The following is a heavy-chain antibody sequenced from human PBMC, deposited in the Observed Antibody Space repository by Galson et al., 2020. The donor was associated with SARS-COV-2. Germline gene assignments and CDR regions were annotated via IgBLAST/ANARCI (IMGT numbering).Heavy chain of an antibody. Sequence: ASVKVSCKVSGYTLTELSMHWVRQAPGKGLEWMGGFDPEDGETIYAQKFQGRVTMTEDTSTDTAYMELSSLRSEDTAVYYCATAPALVVDSNWFDPWGQGTLVTVSS. D-gene: IGHD3-22*01. CDR2: FDPEDGET. J-gene: IGHJ5*02. CDR3: ATAPALVVDSNWFDP. CDR1: GYTLTELS. V-gene: IGHV1-24*01.